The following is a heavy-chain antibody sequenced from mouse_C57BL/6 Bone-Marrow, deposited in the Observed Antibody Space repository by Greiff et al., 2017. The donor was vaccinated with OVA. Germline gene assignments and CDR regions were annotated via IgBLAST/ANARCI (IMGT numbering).Heavy chain of an antibody. CDR1: EYEFPSHD. CDR2: INSEGGST. D-gene: IGHD1-1*01. J-gene: IGHJ3*01. V-gene: IGHV5-2*01. Sequence: EVQLQESGGGLVQPGESLTLSCESNEYEFPSHDMSWVRQTPMKRLELVAAINSEGGSTYYPDTMERRFILSRDNTKKTLYLEMSSLRCEDTALYYGDREAYYYGSSPWFAYWGQGTLVTVSA. CDR3: DREAYYYGSSPWFAY.